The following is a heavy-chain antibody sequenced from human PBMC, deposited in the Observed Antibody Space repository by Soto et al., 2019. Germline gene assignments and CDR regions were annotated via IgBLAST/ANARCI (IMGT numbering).Heavy chain of an antibody. CDR2: IKQDGSEK. D-gene: IGHD5-18*01. V-gene: IGHV3-7*01. CDR3: ARVGYSYDLTLYYYYYMDV. J-gene: IGHJ6*03. Sequence: PGGSLRLSCTGSGFTFSSYWMSWVRQAPGKGLEWVANIKQDGSEKYYVDSVKGRFTISRGNAKNSLYLQMNSLRAEDTAVYYCARVGYSYDLTLYYYYYMDVWGKGTTVTVSS. CDR1: GFTFSSYW.